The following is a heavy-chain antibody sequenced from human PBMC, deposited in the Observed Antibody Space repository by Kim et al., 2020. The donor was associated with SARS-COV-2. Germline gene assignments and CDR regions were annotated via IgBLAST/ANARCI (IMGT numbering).Heavy chain of an antibody. V-gene: IGHV3-73*01. CDR2: IRSKANSYAT. CDR3: TRLYYGSGSLRGVVGP. CDR1: GFTFSGSA. D-gene: IGHD3-10*01. J-gene: IGHJ5*02. Sequence: GGSLRLSCAASGFTFSGSAMHWVRQASGKGLEWVGRIRSKANSYATAYAASVKGRFTISRDDSKNTAYLQMNSLKTEDTAVYYCTRLYYGSGSLRGVVGPWGQGTLVTVSS.